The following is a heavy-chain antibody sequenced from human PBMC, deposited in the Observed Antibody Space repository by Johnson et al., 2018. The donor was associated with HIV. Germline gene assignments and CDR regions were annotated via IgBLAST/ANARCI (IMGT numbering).Heavy chain of an antibody. J-gene: IGHJ3*02. V-gene: IGHV3-11*04. CDR2: ISSSGSII. Sequence: QVQLVESGGGLVKPGGSLRLSCAASGFTFSDYYMSWIRQAPGKGLEWVSYISSSGSIIYYGDSVKGRFTIPRDNAKNSLYLQMNSLRAEDTAVYYCARGGWRGIATPDAFDIWGQGTMVTVSS. CDR3: ARGGWRGIATPDAFDI. CDR1: GFTFSDYY. D-gene: IGHD6-13*01.